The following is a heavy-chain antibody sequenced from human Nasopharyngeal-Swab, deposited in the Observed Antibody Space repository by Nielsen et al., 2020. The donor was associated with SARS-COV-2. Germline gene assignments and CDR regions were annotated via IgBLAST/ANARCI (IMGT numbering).Heavy chain of an antibody. CDR1: GFTFENYA. D-gene: IGHD5-18*01. CDR2: ITWNSGNK. V-gene: IGHV3-9*01. J-gene: IGHJ4*02. Sequence: SLKISCAAPGFTFENYAMHWVRQPPGKGLEWVSGITWNSGNKGYAESVQGRFTISRDNARNSLYLQMDSLRDEDTALYFCAKARRTDTYGFECFDHWGQGTLVTVSS. CDR3: AKARRTDTYGFECFDH.